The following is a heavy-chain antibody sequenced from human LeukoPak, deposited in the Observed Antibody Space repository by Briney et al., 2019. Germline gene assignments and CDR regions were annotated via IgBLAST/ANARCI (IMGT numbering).Heavy chain of an antibody. J-gene: IGHJ5*02. CDR2: VYYSGST. CDR1: GGSVSSSPYY. CDR3: ARQWTYYSGFGP. Sequence: SETLSLTCGVSGGSVSSSPYYWGWIRQPPGKGLEWIGSVYYSGSTYYNPSLKSRVTISVDTSKNQFFLKLRSVTAADTAVYYCARQWTYYSGFGPWGQGTLVTVSS. D-gene: IGHD1-26*01. V-gene: IGHV4-39*01.